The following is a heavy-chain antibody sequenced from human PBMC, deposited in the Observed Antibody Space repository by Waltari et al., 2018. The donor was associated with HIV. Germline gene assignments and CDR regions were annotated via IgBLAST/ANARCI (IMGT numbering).Heavy chain of an antibody. CDR2: IRAYKGNA. CDR3: AREGALAVDTALDV. V-gene: IGHV1-18*01. D-gene: IGHD5-18*01. J-gene: IGHJ6*02. Sequence: QVQLVQSGAEVKKPGASVKVSCKASGYTFTSYGISWVRQAPGQGLEGMGWIRAYKGNANYAQKPQGKVTMTTDTSTSTAYMELRSLRSDDTAVYYCAREGALAVDTALDVWGQGTTVTVSS. CDR1: GYTFTSYG.